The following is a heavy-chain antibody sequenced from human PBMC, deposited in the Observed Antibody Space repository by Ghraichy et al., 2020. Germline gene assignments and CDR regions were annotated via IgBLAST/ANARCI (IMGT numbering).Heavy chain of an antibody. CDR3: ARDSGGPYDAFDI. CDR1: GFTFSSYS. Sequence: GESLNISCAASGFTFSSYSMNWVRQAPGKGLEWVSSISSSSSYIYYADSVKGRFTISRDNAKNSLYLQMNSLRAEDTAVYYCARDSGGPYDAFDIWGQGTMVTVSS. D-gene: IGHD3-16*01. V-gene: IGHV3-21*01. J-gene: IGHJ3*02. CDR2: ISSSSSYI.